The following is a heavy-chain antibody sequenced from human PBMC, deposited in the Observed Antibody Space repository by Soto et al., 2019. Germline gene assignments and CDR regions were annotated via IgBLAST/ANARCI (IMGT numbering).Heavy chain of an antibody. CDR3: ARGSGSLYYFDY. D-gene: IGHD1-26*01. V-gene: IGHV3-53*01. CDR2: IYSGGIT. J-gene: IGHJ4*02. CDR1: GFSVTTNY. Sequence: EVQLVESGGGLIRPGGSLRLSCAASGFSVTTNYMTWVRQAPGKGLEWVSVIYSGGITYYADSVKGRFTISRDNSKNTLYLQLNSLRAEDTAVYFCARGSGSLYYFDYWGQGTLVTVSS.